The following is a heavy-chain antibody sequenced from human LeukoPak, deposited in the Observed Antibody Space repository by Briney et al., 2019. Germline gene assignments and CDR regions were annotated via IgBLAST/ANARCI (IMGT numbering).Heavy chain of an antibody. J-gene: IGHJ4*02. V-gene: IGHV3-30*03. D-gene: IGHD5-12*01. Sequence: GGSLRLSCAASGFTFSSYGMHWVRQAPGKGLEWVAVISYDGSNKYYADSVKGRFTISRDNSKNTLYLQMNSLRAEDTAVYYCARDRRYSGYGGFDYWGQGTLVTVSS. CDR2: ISYDGSNK. CDR1: GFTFSSYG. CDR3: ARDRRYSGYGGFDY.